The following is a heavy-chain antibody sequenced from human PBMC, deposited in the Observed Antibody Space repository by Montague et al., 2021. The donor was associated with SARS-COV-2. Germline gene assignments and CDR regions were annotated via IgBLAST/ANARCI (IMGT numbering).Heavy chain of an antibody. Sequence: SLRLSCAASGFTFSSYAMSWVRQAPGKGLEWVSVIYSGGGSTYYXDSVKGRFTISRDNSKNTLYLQMNSLRAEDTAVYYCAKSRGIRYDSSGYYYPLDYWGQGTLVTVSS. CDR2: IYSGGGST. CDR1: GFTFSSYA. D-gene: IGHD3-22*01. V-gene: IGHV3-23*03. CDR3: AKSRGIRYDSSGYYYPLDY. J-gene: IGHJ4*02.